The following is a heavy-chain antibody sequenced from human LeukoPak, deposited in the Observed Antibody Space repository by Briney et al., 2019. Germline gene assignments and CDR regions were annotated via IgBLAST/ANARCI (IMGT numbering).Heavy chain of an antibody. Sequence: ASVKVSCKASGYTFISYDINWVRQVTGQGLEWMGWMNPNSGNTGYAQKFQGRVTITRNTSISTAFMELSSLGSEDTAVYYCARRAVGNSYYYSMDVWGKGTTVTVSS. V-gene: IGHV1-8*03. CDR2: MNPNSGNT. CDR3: ARRAVGNSYYYSMDV. J-gene: IGHJ6*03. CDR1: GYTFISYD. D-gene: IGHD6-19*01.